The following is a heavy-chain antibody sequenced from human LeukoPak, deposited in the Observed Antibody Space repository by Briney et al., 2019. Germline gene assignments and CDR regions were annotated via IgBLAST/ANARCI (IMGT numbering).Heavy chain of an antibody. D-gene: IGHD6-13*01. CDR3: ARDDGCSSRGRAASFDY. V-gene: IGHV3-64*01. CDR2: ISSNGGST. CDR1: GFTFSSYA. Sequence: PGGSLRLSCAASGFTFSSYAMHWVRQAPGKGLEYVSAISSNGGSTYYANSVKGRFTISRDNSKNTLYLQMGSLRAEDMAVYYCARDDGCSSRGRAASFDYWGQGTLVTVSS. J-gene: IGHJ4*02.